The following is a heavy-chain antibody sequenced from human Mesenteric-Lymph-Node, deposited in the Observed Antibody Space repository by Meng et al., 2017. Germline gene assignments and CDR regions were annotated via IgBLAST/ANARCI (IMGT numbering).Heavy chain of an antibody. CDR3: ASLYGDSSVWYLDL. CDR1: GGSISSGNHY. Sequence: QVQLEESGPGLVKPSQTLSLNCTVSGGSISSGNHYWSWIRQHPGKGLEYIGYIYYSGSTYYNPSLKSRVIISVDTSKNQFSLRLNSVTAADTAVYYCASLYGDSSVWYLDLWGRGTLVTVSS. CDR2: IYYSGST. V-gene: IGHV4-31*03. D-gene: IGHD4-17*01. J-gene: IGHJ2*01.